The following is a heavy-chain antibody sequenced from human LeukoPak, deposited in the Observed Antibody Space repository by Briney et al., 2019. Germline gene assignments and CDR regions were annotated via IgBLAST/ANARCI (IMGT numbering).Heavy chain of an antibody. Sequence: SETLSLTCSVSGGSISSFYWSWIRQPPGKGPEWIGYIYNSGSTNYNPSLKSRATISLDTSKNQFSLKLSSVAAADTAVYYCARVNYYRSSGYYAFDIWGQGTMVTVSS. CDR3: ARVNYYRSSGYYAFDI. J-gene: IGHJ3*02. V-gene: IGHV4-59*01. CDR2: IYNSGST. D-gene: IGHD3-22*01. CDR1: GGSISSFY.